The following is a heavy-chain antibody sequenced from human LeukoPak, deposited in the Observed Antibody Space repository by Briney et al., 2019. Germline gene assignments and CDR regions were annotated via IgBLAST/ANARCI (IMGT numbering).Heavy chain of an antibody. D-gene: IGHD6-19*01. V-gene: IGHV4-59*01. CDR2: IYYSGST. Sequence: SETLSLTCTVSGGSISYFFWSWVRQPPGKGLEWIGYIYYSGSTNYNPSLKSRVTISVDTSKNQFSLKLSSVTAADTAVYYCARDRGGWYPFDYWGQGTLVTVSS. CDR3: ARDRGGWYPFDY. J-gene: IGHJ4*02. CDR1: GGSISYFF.